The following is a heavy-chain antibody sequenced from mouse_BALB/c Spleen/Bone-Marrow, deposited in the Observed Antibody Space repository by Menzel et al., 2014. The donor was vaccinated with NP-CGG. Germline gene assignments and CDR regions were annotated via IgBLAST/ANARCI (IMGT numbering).Heavy chain of an antibody. Sequence: EVKLVESGAGLVKPGASVKLSCTASGFNIKDTYMHWVKQRPEQGLEWIGRIDPANGNTKYDPKFQGKATITADTSSNTAYLQLSSLTSEDTAVYYCARGYYDYDLDYWGQGTTLTVSS. CDR1: GFNIKDTY. CDR3: ARGYYDYDLDY. CDR2: IDPANGNT. J-gene: IGHJ2*01. V-gene: IGHV14-3*02. D-gene: IGHD2-4*01.